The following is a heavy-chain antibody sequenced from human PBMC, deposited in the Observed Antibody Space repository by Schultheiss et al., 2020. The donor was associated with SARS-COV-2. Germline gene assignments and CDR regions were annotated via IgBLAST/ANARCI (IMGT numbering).Heavy chain of an antibody. J-gene: IGHJ3*02. V-gene: IGHV3-9*01. CDR2: ISWNSGSI. CDR1: GFTFSGDW. D-gene: IGHD4-17*01. Sequence: SLKISCAASGFTFSGDWMHWVRQPPGKGLEWVSGISWNSGSIGYADSVKGRFTISRDNAKNSLYLQMNSLRAEDTALYYCAKGYDYGDYENAFDIWGQGTMVTVSS. CDR3: AKGYDYGDYENAFDI.